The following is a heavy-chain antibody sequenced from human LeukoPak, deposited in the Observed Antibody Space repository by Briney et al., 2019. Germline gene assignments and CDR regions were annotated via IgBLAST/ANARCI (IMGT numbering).Heavy chain of an antibody. J-gene: IGHJ4*02. V-gene: IGHV1-69*05. CDR2: IIPIFGTA. CDR3: ARDSGGPYYYDSSGYYPQPRRYYFDY. Sequence: SVKVSCKASGGTFSSYAISWVRQAPGQGLEWMEGIIPIFGTANYAQKFQGRVTITTDESTSTAYMELSSLRSEDTAVYYCARDSGGPYYYDSSGYYPQPRRYYFDYWGQGTLVTVSS. D-gene: IGHD3-22*01. CDR1: GGTFSSYA.